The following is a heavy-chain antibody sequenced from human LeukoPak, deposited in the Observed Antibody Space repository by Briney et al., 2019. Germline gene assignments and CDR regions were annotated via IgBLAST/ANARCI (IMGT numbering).Heavy chain of an antibody. CDR2: IKSKTDGGTT. Sequence: PGGSLRLSCAASGFTFSNAWMSWVRQAPGKGLEWVGRIKSKTDGGTTDYAAPVKGRFTISRDDSKNTLYLQMNSLKTEDTAVYYCTSYYYDSSGMYYFDYWGQGTLVTVSS. J-gene: IGHJ4*02. D-gene: IGHD3-22*01. CDR3: TSYYYDSSGMYYFDY. CDR1: GFTFSNAW. V-gene: IGHV3-15*01.